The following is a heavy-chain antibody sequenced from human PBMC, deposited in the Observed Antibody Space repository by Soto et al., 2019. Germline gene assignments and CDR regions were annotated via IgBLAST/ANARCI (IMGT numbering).Heavy chain of an antibody. CDR1: RAPFSSYA. J-gene: IGHJ4*02. D-gene: IGHD3-22*01. Sequence: SVKISSKASRAPFSSYAISWLLQAPGQGREWMGGIIPIFGTANCAQKFQVRVTITAGESTSTAYMELSSLRSEDTAVYFWARTSYSDSCGYCFGYWGQGSLGTVSS. V-gene: IGHV1-69*13. CDR3: ARTSYSDSCGYCFGY. CDR2: IIPIFGTA.